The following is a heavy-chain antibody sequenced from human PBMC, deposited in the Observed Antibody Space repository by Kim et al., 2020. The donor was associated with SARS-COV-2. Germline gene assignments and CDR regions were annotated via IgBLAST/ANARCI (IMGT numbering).Heavy chain of an antibody. V-gene: IGHV3-49*04. Sequence: GGSLRLSCTTSGFNFDEFAMNWVRQAPGKGLEWIGFIKSKIYGGTPEYAASVRGRFIISRDDSKSVVYLQMESLKIEDTAVYYCSRRVRGGTFALPPIWGQGTPVTVSS. CDR3: SRRVRGGTFALPPI. J-gene: IGHJ4*02. CDR2: IKSKIYGGTP. D-gene: IGHD3-10*01. CDR1: GFNFDEFA.